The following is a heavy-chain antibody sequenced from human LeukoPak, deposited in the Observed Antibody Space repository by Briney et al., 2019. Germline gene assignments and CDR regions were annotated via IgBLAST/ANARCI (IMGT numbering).Heavy chain of an antibody. CDR2: ISSSGTTI. CDR3: AREGGITMNGFDP. CDR1: GFRFSVSG. Sequence: GGSLRLSCAASGFRFSVSGMNWVRQAPGKGLEWVSYISSSGTTISYGDSVKGRFTISRDNAKNSLYLQMNSLRAEDTAVYYCAREGGITMNGFDPWGQGTLVTVSS. V-gene: IGHV3-48*04. D-gene: IGHD3-22*01. J-gene: IGHJ5*02.